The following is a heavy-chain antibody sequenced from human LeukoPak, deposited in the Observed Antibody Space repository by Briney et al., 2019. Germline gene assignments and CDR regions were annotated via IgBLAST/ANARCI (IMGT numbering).Heavy chain of an antibody. CDR2: ISWNSGSI. CDR3: AKDATFTEVTAYIDY. CDR1: GFTFDDYA. V-gene: IGHV3-9*01. Sequence: GGSLRLSCAASGFTFDDYAMHWVRQAPGKGLEWVSGISWNSGSIGYADSVKGRFTISRDNAKNSLYLQMNSLRAEDTALYYCAKDATFTEVTAYIDYWGQGTLVTVSS. J-gene: IGHJ4*02. D-gene: IGHD2-21*02.